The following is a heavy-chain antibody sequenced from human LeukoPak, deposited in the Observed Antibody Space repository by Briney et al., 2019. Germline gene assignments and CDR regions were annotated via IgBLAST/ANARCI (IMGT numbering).Heavy chain of an antibody. D-gene: IGHD5-12*01. CDR1: GGTFSSYA. J-gene: IGHJ4*02. V-gene: IGHV1-69*05. CDR2: IIPIFGTA. CDR3: ARGLKPPWDSTDYHD. Sequence: VASVKVSCKASGGTFSSYAISWVRQAPGQGLEWMGGIIPIFGTANYAQKFQGRVTMTRDTSTSTVYMELSSLRSEDTAVCYCARGLKPPWDSTDYHDWGQGTLVTVSS.